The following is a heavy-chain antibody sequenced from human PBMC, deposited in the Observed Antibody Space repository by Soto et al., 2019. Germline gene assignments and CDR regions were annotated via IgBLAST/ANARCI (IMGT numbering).Heavy chain of an antibody. Sequence: GGSLRLSCAASGFTFRNYEMNWVRQAPGKGLEWVSSISSTTNYIYYGDSMKGRFTISRDNAKNSLNLEMNSLRAEDTAVYYCARESEDLTSNFDYWGQGTLVPSPQ. CDR1: GFTFRNYE. V-gene: IGHV3-21*06. J-gene: IGHJ4*02. CDR2: ISSTTNYI. CDR3: ARESEDLTSNFDY.